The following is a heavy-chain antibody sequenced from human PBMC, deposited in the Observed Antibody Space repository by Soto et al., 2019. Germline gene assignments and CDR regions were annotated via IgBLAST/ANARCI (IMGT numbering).Heavy chain of an antibody. CDR1: GGTFSTSG. CDR2: IIPIFGTT. Sequence: QVQLVQSGAEVKKPGSSVKVSCKASGGTFSTSGINWVRQAPGQGLEWMGGIIPIFGTTNYEQKFQGRVTITADESTSTAYMELSSLKSEDTAVYFCARERRGSYCSSTSCFFDYWGQGTLVTVSS. D-gene: IGHD2-2*01. J-gene: IGHJ4*02. V-gene: IGHV1-69*01. CDR3: ARERRGSYCSSTSCFFDY.